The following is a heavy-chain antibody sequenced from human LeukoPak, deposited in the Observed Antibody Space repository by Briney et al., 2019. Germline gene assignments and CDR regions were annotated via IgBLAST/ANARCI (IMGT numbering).Heavy chain of an antibody. CDR2: ISASGSNI. CDR1: GFPFSSYS. J-gene: IGHJ4*02. V-gene: IGHV3-48*01. Sequence: GGSLRLSCAASGFPFSSYSMNWVRQAPGKGLEWVSYISASGSNIYYLDSVKGRFTMSRDNAMNSLFLQMDRPRAEDTAVYYCVRVKGTYFDFWGQGTLVTVSS. D-gene: IGHD1-1*01. CDR3: VRVKGTYFDF.